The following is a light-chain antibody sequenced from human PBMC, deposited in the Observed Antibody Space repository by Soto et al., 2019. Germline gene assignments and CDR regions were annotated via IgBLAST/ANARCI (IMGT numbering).Light chain of an antibody. CDR3: QPYGSSPPGIT. CDR2: GAS. Sequence: EIVLTQSPGTLSLSPGERATXXXXXXXXVSSSYLAWYQQKPGQAPRLLIYGASSRATGIPDRFSGSGSGTDFTLTISRLEPEDFAVYYCQPYGSSPPGITFGQGTRLEIK. V-gene: IGKV3-20*01. J-gene: IGKJ5*01. CDR1: XXVSSSY.